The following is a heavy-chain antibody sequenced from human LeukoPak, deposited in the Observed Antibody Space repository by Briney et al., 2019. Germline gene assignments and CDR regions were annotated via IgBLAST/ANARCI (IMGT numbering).Heavy chain of an antibody. CDR2: LRYDGSNK. V-gene: IGHV3-30*02. CDR1: GFTFSSYG. Sequence: PGGSLRLSCAASGFTFSSYGMHCVRQAPGKGLEWVAFLRYDGSNKFYADSVQGRYTISRDNAKNSLYLQMNTLRAEDTAVYYCARDIYDILTGYDYYYYYMYVWGKGTTVTVSS. D-gene: IGHD3-9*01. J-gene: IGHJ6*03. CDR3: ARDIYDILTGYDYYYYYMYV.